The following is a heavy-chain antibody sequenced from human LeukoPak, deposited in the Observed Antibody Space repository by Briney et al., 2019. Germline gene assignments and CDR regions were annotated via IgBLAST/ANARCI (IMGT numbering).Heavy chain of an antibody. D-gene: IGHD3-10*01. CDR3: ARVRGVNPYYYGMDV. CDR1: GFTSSSYA. J-gene: IGHJ6*02. Sequence: GGSLRLSCAASGFTSSSYAMSWVRQAPGKGLEWVSSISSSSSYIYYADSVKGRFTISRDNAKNSLYLQMNSLRAEDTAVYYCARVRGVNPYYYGMDVWGQGTTVTVSS. CDR2: ISSSSSYI. V-gene: IGHV3-21*01.